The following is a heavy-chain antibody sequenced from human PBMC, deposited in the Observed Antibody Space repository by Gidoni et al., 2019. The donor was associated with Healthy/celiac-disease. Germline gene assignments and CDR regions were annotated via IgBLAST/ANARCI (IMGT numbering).Heavy chain of an antibody. J-gene: IGHJ4*02. V-gene: IGHV4-34*01. D-gene: IGHD6-6*01. Sequence: QVQLQQWGAGLLKPSETLSLTCAVYGGSFSCYYWSWIRQPPGKGLEWNGEINHSGSTNYNPSLKSRVTIAVDTSKNQFSLKLSSVTAADTAVYYCARARGSSSYDLFDYWGQGTLVTVSS. CDR1: GGSFSCYY. CDR3: ARARGSSSYDLFDY. CDR2: INHSGST.